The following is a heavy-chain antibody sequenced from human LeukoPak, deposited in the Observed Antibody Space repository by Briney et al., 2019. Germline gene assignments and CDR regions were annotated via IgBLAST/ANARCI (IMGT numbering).Heavy chain of an antibody. D-gene: IGHD2-15*01. CDR1: GYRFTTDMYT. J-gene: IGHJ6*02. V-gene: IGHV1-3*01. Sequence: ASVKVSCKASGYRFTTDMYTIHWLRQAPGHRLEWMGWINAGNGNTKYSQKFQGRVTMTTDTSTSTAYMELRSLRSDDTAVYYCARGAVVVAATQGKSLVYYYYGMDVWGQGTTVTVSS. CDR2: INAGNGNT. CDR3: ARGAVVVAATQGKSLVYYYYGMDV.